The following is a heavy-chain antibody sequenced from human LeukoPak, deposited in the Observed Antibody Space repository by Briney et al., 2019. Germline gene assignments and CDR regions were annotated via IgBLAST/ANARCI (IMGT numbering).Heavy chain of an antibody. CDR2: INPNSGGT. D-gene: IGHD6-19*01. CDR1: GYTFSSYA. CDR3: AGGYNNGFDAFDI. Sequence: GASVKVSCKASGYTFSSYAINWVRQAPGQGLEWMGRINPNSGGTNYAQKFQGRVTMTRDTSITTAYMDLSRLRSDDTAVYYCAGGYNNGFDAFDIWGQGTMVTVSS. J-gene: IGHJ3*02. V-gene: IGHV1-2*06.